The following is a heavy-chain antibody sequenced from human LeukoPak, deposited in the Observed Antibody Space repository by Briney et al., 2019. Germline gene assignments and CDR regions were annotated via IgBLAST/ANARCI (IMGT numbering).Heavy chain of an antibody. V-gene: IGHV3-23*01. Sequence: PGGSLRLSCAASGFPFSSFGMNWVRQAPGKGLEWVSTISGSGGTTYNADSVKGRFTISRDNSKKTVSLQMNSLRAEDTAVYYCAKRSSYGYAVTTSLDYWGQGTLVIVSS. J-gene: IGHJ4*02. CDR2: ISGSGGTT. CDR3: AKRSSYGYAVTTSLDY. CDR1: GFPFSSFG. D-gene: IGHD5-18*01.